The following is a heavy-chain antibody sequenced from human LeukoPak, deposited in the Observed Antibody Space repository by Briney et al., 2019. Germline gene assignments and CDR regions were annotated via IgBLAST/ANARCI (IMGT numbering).Heavy chain of an antibody. Sequence: GGSLRLSCAASGFTFSTYAMTWVRQAPGKGLEWVSGIGGSGGGTYHADSVKGRFTISRDNSNNTLYLQMNSLRADDTAVYYCAKGTAALRYYAMDAWGQGTTVTVSS. CDR1: GFTFSTYA. CDR3: AKGTAALRYYAMDA. D-gene: IGHD6-6*01. V-gene: IGHV3-23*01. CDR2: IGGSGGGT. J-gene: IGHJ6*02.